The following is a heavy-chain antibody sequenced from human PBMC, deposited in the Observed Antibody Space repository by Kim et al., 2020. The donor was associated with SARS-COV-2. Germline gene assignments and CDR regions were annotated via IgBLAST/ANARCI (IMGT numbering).Heavy chain of an antibody. Sequence: ASVKVSCKASGYTFIDYYMHWVRQAPGQGLEWMGWINPTNGDTHYAQNFQGRVTMTRDPSISTAYLEVRSLRSDDTAVYFCARDVTVITRPRVDGMDVGGQGTAVTVSS. CDR3: ARDVTVITRPRVDGMDV. V-gene: IGHV1-2*02. CDR1: GYTFIDYY. CDR2: INPTNGDT. J-gene: IGHJ6*02. D-gene: IGHD2-21*02.